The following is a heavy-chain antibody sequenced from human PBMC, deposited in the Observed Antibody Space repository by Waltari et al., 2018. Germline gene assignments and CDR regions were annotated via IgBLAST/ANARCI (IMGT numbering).Heavy chain of an antibody. J-gene: IGHJ6*02. D-gene: IGHD2-15*01. Sequence: QVQLQQWGAGLLKPSETLSLTCAVYGGSFSGYYWRWLRQPPGKGLEWIGEINHSGSTNYNPSLKSRVTISVDTSKNQFSLKLSSVTAADTAVYYCARGYSRVVAIPRGLYGMDVWGQGTTVTVSS. V-gene: IGHV4-34*01. CDR3: ARGYSRVVAIPRGLYGMDV. CDR2: INHSGST. CDR1: GGSFSGYY.